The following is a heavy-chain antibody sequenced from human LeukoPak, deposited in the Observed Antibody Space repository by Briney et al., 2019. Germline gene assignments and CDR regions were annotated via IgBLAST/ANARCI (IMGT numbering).Heavy chain of an antibody. Sequence: ASVKVSCKASGGTLSSYAISWVRQAPGQGLEWMGWISAYNGNTNYAQKLQGRVTMTTDTSTSTAYMELRSLRSDDTAVYYCARDDYSGSYLGEDYWGQGTLVTVSS. V-gene: IGHV1-18*01. J-gene: IGHJ4*02. CDR3: ARDDYSGSYLGEDY. D-gene: IGHD1-26*01. CDR2: ISAYNGNT. CDR1: GGTLSSYA.